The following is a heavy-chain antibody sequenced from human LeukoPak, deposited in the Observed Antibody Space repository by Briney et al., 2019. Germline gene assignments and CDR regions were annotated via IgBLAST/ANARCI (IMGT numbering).Heavy chain of an antibody. CDR1: GFTFSSYS. CDR3: AREDCSSTSCYTPFDY. D-gene: IGHD2-2*02. CDR2: ISSSSSTI. J-gene: IGHJ4*02. V-gene: IGHV3-48*02. Sequence: GGSLRLSCAASGFTFSSYSMNWVRQAPGKGLEWVSYISSSSSTIYYADSVKGRFTISRDNAKNSLYLQMNSLRDEDTAVYYCAREDCSSTSCYTPFDYWGQGTLVTVSS.